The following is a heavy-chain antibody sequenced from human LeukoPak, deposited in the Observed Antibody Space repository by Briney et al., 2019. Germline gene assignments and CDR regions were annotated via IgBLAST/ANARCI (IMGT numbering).Heavy chain of an antibody. CDR1: GGSTSSGSYY. J-gene: IGHJ3*02. CDR3: ASLSVRPGRTEPNGAFDI. D-gene: IGHD1-14*01. Sequence: SETLSLTCTVSGGSTSSGSYYWSWIRQPAGKGLEWIGRIYTSGSTNYNPSLKSRVTISVDTSKNQFSLKLSSVTAADTAVYYCASLSVRPGRTEPNGAFDIWGQGTMVTVSS. V-gene: IGHV4-61*02. CDR2: IYTSGST.